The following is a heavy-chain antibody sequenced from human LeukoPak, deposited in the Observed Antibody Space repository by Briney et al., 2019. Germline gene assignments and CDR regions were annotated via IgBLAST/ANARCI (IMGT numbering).Heavy chain of an antibody. V-gene: IGHV3-64D*06. D-gene: IGHD3-10*01. CDR3: VKDRGGLARDFDQ. Sequence: GGSLRLSCSASGFIFGHYAMHWVRQAPGKGLEYVSSLKNNGDNIYYTDSVKGRFTISRDNSRNTLYLQLSSLRPEDTAVCYCVKDRGGLARDFDQWGQGTLVTVSS. J-gene: IGHJ4*02. CDR1: GFIFGHYA. CDR2: LKNNGDNI.